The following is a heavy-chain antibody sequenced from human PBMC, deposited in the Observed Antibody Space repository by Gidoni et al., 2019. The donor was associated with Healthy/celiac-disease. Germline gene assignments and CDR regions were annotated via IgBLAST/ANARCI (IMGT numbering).Heavy chain of an antibody. J-gene: IGHJ3*02. CDR3: ARVGDSTSSRAFDI. Sequence: QVQLQQSGPGLVKPSQTLSLTCTVSGGSIRSGGYYWSWIRQHPGKGLEWIGYIYYSGSTYYNPSLKSRVTISVDTSKNQFSLKLSSVTAADTAVYYCARVGDSTSSRAFDIWGQGTMVTVSS. CDR2: IYYSGST. CDR1: GGSIRSGGYY. V-gene: IGHV4-31*03. D-gene: IGHD2-21*02.